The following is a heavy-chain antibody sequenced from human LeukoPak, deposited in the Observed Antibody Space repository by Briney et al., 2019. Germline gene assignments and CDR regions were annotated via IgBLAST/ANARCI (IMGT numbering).Heavy chain of an antibody. Sequence: ASVKVSCKASGYTFTGYYMHWVRQTTGQGLQWIGWMNPNSGDSGYAQELQGRVTMTRDTSISTAYMELSSLTSEDTALYFCARFSPDENHGDYAFDYWGQGTPVTVSS. D-gene: IGHD4-17*01. J-gene: IGHJ4*02. V-gene: IGHV1-8*02. CDR2: MNPNSGDS. CDR3: ARFSPDENHGDYAFDY. CDR1: GYTFTGYY.